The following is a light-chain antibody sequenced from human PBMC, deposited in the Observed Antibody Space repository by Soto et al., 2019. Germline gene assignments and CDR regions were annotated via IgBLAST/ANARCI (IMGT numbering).Light chain of an antibody. V-gene: IGKV1-6*01. CDR3: LQDYNYPRT. CDR1: QNIRNW. J-gene: IGKJ1*01. Sequence: INMSHSPSSLSASVCDSVNITFRASQNIRNWLAWYQQKPGKAPNPLIYDASSLKSGVPSRFSGRGSGTDFTLTISSLQPEDFATYYCLQDYNYPRTFGQGTKVDTK. CDR2: DAS.